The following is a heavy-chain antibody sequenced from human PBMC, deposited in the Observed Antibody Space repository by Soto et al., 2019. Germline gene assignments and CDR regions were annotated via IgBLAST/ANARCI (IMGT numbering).Heavy chain of an antibody. V-gene: IGHV3-48*02. Sequence: GGSLRLSCAASGFTFSSYSMNWVRQAPGKGLEWVSYISSSSSTIYYADSVKGRFTISRDNAKNSLYLQMNSLRDEDTAVYYCARHGYYYDSSGYPSYDYWGQGTLVTVSS. CDR1: GFTFSSYS. CDR3: ARHGYYYDSSGYPSYDY. CDR2: ISSSSSTI. J-gene: IGHJ4*02. D-gene: IGHD3-22*01.